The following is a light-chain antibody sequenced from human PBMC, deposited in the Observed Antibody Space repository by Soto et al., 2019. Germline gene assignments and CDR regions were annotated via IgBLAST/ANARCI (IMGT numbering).Light chain of an antibody. CDR1: QTVSTNF. CDR3: QQYGNSPLT. V-gene: IGKV3-20*01. Sequence: EIVLTPSPGTLSLSPGERATLSCRASQTVSTNFLAWYQQKPGQAPRLLIYGASSRATGTPDRFSGSGSGTDFTLTISRLEPEDFGVFFCQQYGNSPLTFGQGTKVDIK. CDR2: GAS. J-gene: IGKJ1*01.